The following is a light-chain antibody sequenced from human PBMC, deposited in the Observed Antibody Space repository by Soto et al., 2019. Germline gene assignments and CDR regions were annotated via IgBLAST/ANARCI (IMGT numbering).Light chain of an antibody. CDR3: YSYTSSSTYV. V-gene: IGLV2-14*03. J-gene: IGLJ1*01. CDR1: SSDVGGYNY. Sequence: QSALTQPASVSGSPGQSITISCTGTSSDVGGYNYVSWYQQHPAKAPKVMIYDVSNRPSGVSNRFSGSKSSNTASLTISGLQAEDEADYYCYSYTSSSTYVFGTGTKVTVL. CDR2: DVS.